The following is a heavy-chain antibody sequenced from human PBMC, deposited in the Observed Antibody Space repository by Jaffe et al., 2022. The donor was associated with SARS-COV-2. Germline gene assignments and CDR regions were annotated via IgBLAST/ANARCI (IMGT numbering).Heavy chain of an antibody. V-gene: IGHV3-23*01. J-gene: IGHJ4*02. D-gene: IGHD6-19*01. CDR1: GFTFSSHA. CDR2: ISGRGGST. Sequence: EVQLLESGGGLVQSGGSLRLSCAASGFTFSSHAMSWVRQAPGKGLEWVSSISGRGGSTNYADSVKGRFTISRDNSKNTLYLQMNSLWAEDTAVYYCAKDRAGSSAWYEGDYWGQGTLVTVSS. CDR3: AKDRAGSSAWYEGDY.